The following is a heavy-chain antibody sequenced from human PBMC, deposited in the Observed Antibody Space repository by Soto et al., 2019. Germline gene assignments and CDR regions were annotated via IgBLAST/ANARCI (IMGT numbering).Heavy chain of an antibody. CDR1: GFTFSSYG. J-gene: IGHJ6*02. CDR3: AKDLAYYDSSGPTMYYYYYGVDV. V-gene: IGHV3-30*18. CDR2: ISYDGRNK. Sequence: QVQLVESGGGVVQPGRSLRLSCAASGFTFSSYGMHWVRQAPGKGLEWVAVISYDGRNKYYADSVKGRFTISRDKSKNKLYLQPNSLRAEDTAVYYCAKDLAYYDSSGPTMYYYYYGVDVWGQGTTVTVSS. D-gene: IGHD3-22*01.